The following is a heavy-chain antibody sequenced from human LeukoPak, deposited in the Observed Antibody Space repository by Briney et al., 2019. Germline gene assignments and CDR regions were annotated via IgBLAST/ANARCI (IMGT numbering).Heavy chain of an antibody. Sequence: SVKVSCKASGGTFSSYAISWVRQAPGQGLEWMGGIIPIFGTANYAQKFQGRVTITADESTSTAYMELRSLRSEDTAVYYCARQIVVVPAARTDYYYMDVWGKGTTVTVSS. CDR2: IIPIFGTA. CDR1: GGTFSSYA. V-gene: IGHV1-69*13. CDR3: ARQIVVVPAARTDYYYMDV. J-gene: IGHJ6*03. D-gene: IGHD2-2*01.